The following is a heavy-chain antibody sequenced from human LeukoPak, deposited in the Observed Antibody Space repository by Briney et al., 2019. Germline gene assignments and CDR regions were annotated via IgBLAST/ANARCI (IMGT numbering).Heavy chain of an antibody. Sequence: GSSVKVSCKASGGTFSSYAISWVRQAPGQGLEWMGWISAYNGNTNYAQKLQGRVTMTTDTSTSTAYMELRSLRSDDTAVYYCARDLSRGSTYYDFWSGYYEYYFDYWGQGTLVTVSS. CDR1: GGTFSSYA. J-gene: IGHJ4*02. CDR3: ARDLSRGSTYYDFWSGYYEYYFDY. V-gene: IGHV1-18*01. CDR2: ISAYNGNT. D-gene: IGHD3-3*01.